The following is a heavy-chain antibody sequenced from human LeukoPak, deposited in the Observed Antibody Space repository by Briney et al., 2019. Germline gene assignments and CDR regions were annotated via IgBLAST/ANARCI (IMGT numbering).Heavy chain of an antibody. CDR2: IYYSGST. V-gene: IGHV4-59*08. J-gene: IGHJ3*02. Sequence: PSETLSLTCTVSGGSLSSYYWNWLRQPPGKGLEWIAYIYYSGSTNYNPSLKSRVTISVDTSKNQFSLKLSSVTAADTAVYYCASYDSSGYRAFDIWGQGTMVTVSS. D-gene: IGHD3-22*01. CDR1: GGSLSSYY. CDR3: ASYDSSGYRAFDI.